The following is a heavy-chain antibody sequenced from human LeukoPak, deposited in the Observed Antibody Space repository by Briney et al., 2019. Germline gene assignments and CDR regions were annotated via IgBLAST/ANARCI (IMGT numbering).Heavy chain of an antibody. CDR1: GGSISSYY. V-gene: IGHV4-59*12. CDR2: IYYSGST. D-gene: IGHD5-24*01. J-gene: IGHJ4*02. Sequence: SETLSLTCTVSGGSISSYYWSWIRQPPGKGLEWIGYIYYSGSTNYNPSLKSRVTISVDTSKNQFSLKLSSVTAADTAVYYCARGRRDGYTGYFDYWGQGTLVTVSS. CDR3: ARGRRDGYTGYFDY.